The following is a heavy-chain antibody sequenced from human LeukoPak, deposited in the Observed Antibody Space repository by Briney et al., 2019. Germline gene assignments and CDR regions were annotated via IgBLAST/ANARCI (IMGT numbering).Heavy chain of an antibody. CDR3: ARDQWGGDYGLGY. V-gene: IGHV3-53*01. D-gene: IGHD4-17*01. Sequence: GGSLRLSCAASEFTVSSNYMSWVRQAPGKGLEWVSVIYSGGSTYYADSVKGRFTISRDNSKNTLYLQMNSLRAEDTAVYYCARDQWGGDYGLGYWGQGTLVTVSS. J-gene: IGHJ4*02. CDR1: EFTVSSNY. CDR2: IYSGGST.